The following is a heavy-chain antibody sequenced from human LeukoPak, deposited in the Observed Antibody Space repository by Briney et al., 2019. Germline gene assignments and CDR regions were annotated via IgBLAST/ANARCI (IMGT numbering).Heavy chain of an antibody. D-gene: IGHD2-2*01. CDR3: ARELRRQYQLLRINWFDP. CDR1: GGSISSSSYY. V-gene: IGHV4-39*07. Sequence: ASETLSLTCTVSGGSISSSSYYWGWIRQPPGKGLEWIGSFYYSGSTYYNPSLKSRVTISVDTSKNQFSLKLSSVTAADTAVYYCARELRRQYQLLRINWFDPWGQGTLVTVSS. J-gene: IGHJ5*02. CDR2: FYYSGST.